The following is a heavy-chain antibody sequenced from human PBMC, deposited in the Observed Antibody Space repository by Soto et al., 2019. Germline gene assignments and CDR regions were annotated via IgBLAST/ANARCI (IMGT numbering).Heavy chain of an antibody. CDR1: GFSLTNTGVT. D-gene: IGHD3-3*01. Sequence: QITLKESGPSLVQPTQTLTLTCTFSGFSLTNTGVTVGWIRQPPGKALEWLALVYWHDDKLYNPSLRNRLTIAKDTSKNRVVLTLANVGPVDTATYDCAHSHFEIFTGPFDSWGRGTLVTVSS. CDR3: AHSHFEIFTGPFDS. J-gene: IGHJ5*01. V-gene: IGHV2-5*01. CDR2: VYWHDDK.